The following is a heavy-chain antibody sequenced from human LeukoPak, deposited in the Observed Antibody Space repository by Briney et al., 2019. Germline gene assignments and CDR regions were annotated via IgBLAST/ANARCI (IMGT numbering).Heavy chain of an antibody. Sequence: SETLSLTCSVSGDSISTHNWNWIRQSPGKGLEWIGYIYSSGNTKYSPSLKSRVTISVDTSKNQFSLKLSAVTAADTAVYYCARSGAKAVVLGWFDPWGPGTLVTVSS. CDR1: GDSISTHN. V-gene: IGHV4-59*11. CDR3: ARSGAKAVVLGWFDP. J-gene: IGHJ5*02. D-gene: IGHD7-27*01. CDR2: IYSSGNT.